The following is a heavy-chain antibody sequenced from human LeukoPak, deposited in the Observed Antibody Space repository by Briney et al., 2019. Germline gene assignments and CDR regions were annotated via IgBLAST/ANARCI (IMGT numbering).Heavy chain of an antibody. CDR2: IYYSGST. J-gene: IGHJ4*02. D-gene: IGHD3-22*01. CDR3: ARVYDSSGYRIDY. CDR1: GGSISSYY. V-gene: IGHV4-59*01. Sequence: PSETLSLTCTVSGGSISSYYWTWIRQPPGKGLEWSGYIYYSGSTNYNPSLKSRVTISVDTSKNQFSLKLSSVTAADTAVYYCARVYDSSGYRIDYWGQGTLVTVSS.